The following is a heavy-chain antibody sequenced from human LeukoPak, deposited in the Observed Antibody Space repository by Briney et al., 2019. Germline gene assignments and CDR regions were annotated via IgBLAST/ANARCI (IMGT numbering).Heavy chain of an antibody. Sequence: GGSLRLSCAASGFTFSSYGMSWVRQAPGKGLEWVSTISASGGNTYYADSVKGRFTISRDNSKNTLYLQMNSLRAEDTAVYYCAKGDGDYFYYYYMDVWGKGTTVTVSS. V-gene: IGHV3-23*01. CDR2: ISASGGNT. D-gene: IGHD4-17*01. CDR3: AKGDGDYFYYYYMDV. J-gene: IGHJ6*03. CDR1: GFTFSSYG.